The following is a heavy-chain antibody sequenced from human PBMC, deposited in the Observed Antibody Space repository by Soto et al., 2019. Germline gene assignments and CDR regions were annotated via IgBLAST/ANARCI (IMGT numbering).Heavy chain of an antibody. CDR1: GYTFSDYG. J-gene: IGHJ4*02. CDR2: IGPYNDNT. D-gene: IGHD3-3*01. CDR3: ALDFWSGYYIRYFDY. V-gene: IGHV1-18*01. Sequence: QVQLVQSGGEVKKPGASVKVSCKASGYTFSDYGISWVRQAPGQGLEWMVWIGPYNDNTNYAQKFQGRVTMTRDTSTTTAYMELRGLRSDDTAVYYCALDFWSGYYIRYFDYWGQGTLVIVSS.